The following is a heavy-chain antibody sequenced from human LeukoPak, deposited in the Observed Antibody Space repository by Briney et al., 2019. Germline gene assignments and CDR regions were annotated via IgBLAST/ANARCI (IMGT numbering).Heavy chain of an antibody. CDR3: ARDNYGAEEGIGSSLVWLDP. J-gene: IGHJ5*02. CDR2: IDTSTGKP. D-gene: IGHD4-11*01. CDR1: GYTFTTYA. V-gene: IGHV7-4-1*02. Sequence: ASVKVSCKASGYTFTTYAINWVRQAPGQGLEWMGRIDTSTGKPTYAQGFTEQFVFSLDASVSTAYLQISSLKAEDTAVYYCARDNYGAEEGIGSSLVWLDPWGQGTRVTVSS.